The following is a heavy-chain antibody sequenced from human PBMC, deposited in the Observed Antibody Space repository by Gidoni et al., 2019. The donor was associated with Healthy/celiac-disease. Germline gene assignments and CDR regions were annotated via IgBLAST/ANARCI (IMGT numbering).Heavy chain of an antibody. V-gene: IGHV4-59*01. J-gene: IGHJ4*02. D-gene: IGHD6-13*01. CDR1: SGSISSYY. Sequence: QVQLQESGPGLVKPSETLSLTCTVSSGSISSYYWSWIRQPPGKGLEWIGYIYYSGSTNYNPSLKSRVTISVDTSKNQFSLKLSSVTAADTAVYYCARALIAAAGYFDYWGQGTLVTVSS. CDR2: IYYSGST. CDR3: ARALIAAAGYFDY.